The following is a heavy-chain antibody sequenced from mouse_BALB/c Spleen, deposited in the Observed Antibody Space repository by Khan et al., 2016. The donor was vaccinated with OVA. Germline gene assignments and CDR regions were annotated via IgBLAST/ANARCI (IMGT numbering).Heavy chain of an antibody. CDR1: GYAFSNYW. J-gene: IGHJ3*01. CDR3: ARSGYDYFAY. D-gene: IGHD2-14*01. CDR2: IYPGDGDT. V-gene: IGHV1-80*01. Sequence: QVQLKQSGAELVRPGSSVKISCKASGYAFSNYWMNWVKQKPGQGLEWIGQIYPGDGDTSFNGKFRGKTTLPADKSSSTAYMQLTSLTFEDYASFFGARSGYDYFAYWGQGTLVTVSA.